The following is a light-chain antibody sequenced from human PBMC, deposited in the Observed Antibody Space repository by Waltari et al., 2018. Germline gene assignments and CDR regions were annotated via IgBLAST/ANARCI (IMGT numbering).Light chain of an antibody. CDR2: DAS. CDR3: QQCRDWPPT. CDR1: KSVDRY. J-gene: IGKJ2*01. Sequence: ELVLTQSPATLSLSPGERATVSCRASKSVDRYLAWYQQKPGQAPRLLIYDASNRATGIAARFIGSGSWADFTLTIGSVEAEDFAVYYCQQCRDWPPTFGQGTTLEI. V-gene: IGKV3-11*01.